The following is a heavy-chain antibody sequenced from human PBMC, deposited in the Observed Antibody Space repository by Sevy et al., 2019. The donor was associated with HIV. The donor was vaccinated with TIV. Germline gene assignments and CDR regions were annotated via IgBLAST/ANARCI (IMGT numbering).Heavy chain of an antibody. D-gene: IGHD2-21*02. J-gene: IGHJ4*02. CDR3: ARDLGGYGGNSIDY. CDR1: GYTFTSYG. CDR2: ISAYNGNT. Sequence: ASVKVSCKASGYTFTSYGISWVRQAPGQGLEWMGWISAYNGNTNYAQTLQDRVTMTTDTSTSTAYMELRSLRSDDTAVYYCARDLGGYGGNSIDYWGQGTLVTVSS. V-gene: IGHV1-18*01.